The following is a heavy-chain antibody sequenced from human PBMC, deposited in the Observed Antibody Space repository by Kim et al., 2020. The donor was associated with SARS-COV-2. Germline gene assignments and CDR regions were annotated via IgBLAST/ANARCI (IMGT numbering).Heavy chain of an antibody. Sequence: GGSLRLSCSASSFTFSDRYMDWVRQAPGKGLEWVGRSRNKANSYTTEYAASVKGRFTISRDDSKNSLFLLMNSLKTEDTAGYYCVRGGFFGDYPGYFDL. V-gene: IGHV3-72*01. CDR2: SRNKANSYTT. D-gene: IGHD4-17*01. J-gene: IGHJ2*01. CDR1: SFTFSDRY. CDR3: VRGGFFGDYPGYFDL.